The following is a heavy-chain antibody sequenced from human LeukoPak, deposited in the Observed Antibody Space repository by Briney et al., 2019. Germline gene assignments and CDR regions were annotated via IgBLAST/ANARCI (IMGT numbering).Heavy chain of an antibody. CDR2: IRYDGSNK. J-gene: IGHJ4*02. Sequence: GGSLRLSCAASGFTFSSYGMHWVRQAPGKGLEWVAFIRYDGSNKYYADSVKGRFTISRDNSKNTLYLQMNSLRAEDTAVYYCAKEDDSGSYYGVYYFDYWGQGTLVTVSS. CDR3: AKEDDSGSYYGVYYFDY. D-gene: IGHD1-26*01. V-gene: IGHV3-30*02. CDR1: GFTFSSYG.